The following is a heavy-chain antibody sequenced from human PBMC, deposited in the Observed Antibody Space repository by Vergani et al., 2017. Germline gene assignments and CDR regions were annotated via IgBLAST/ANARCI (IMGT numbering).Heavy chain of an antibody. J-gene: IGHJ6*03. V-gene: IGHV4-4*07. Sequence: QVQLQESGPGLVKPSETLSLTCTVSGGSISSYYWSWIRQPAGKGLEWIGRIYTSGSTNYNPSLKSRVTMSVDTSKNQFSLKLSSVTAADTAVYYCARGIRTTNYYYYYYMDVWGKGTTVTVSS. CDR3: ARGIRTTNYYYYYYMDV. CDR2: IYTSGST. CDR1: GGSISSYY. D-gene: IGHD2-2*01.